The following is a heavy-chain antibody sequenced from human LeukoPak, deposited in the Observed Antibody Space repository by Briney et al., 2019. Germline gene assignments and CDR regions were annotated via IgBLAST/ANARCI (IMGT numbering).Heavy chain of an antibody. J-gene: IGHJ2*01. CDR1: GGSISGYY. CDR3: ARVYYGRTYDYWYFDL. CDR2: IFYSGST. D-gene: IGHD3-10*01. V-gene: IGHV4-59*01. Sequence: SETLSLTSTVSGGSISGYYWSWIRQPPGKGLEWIGYIFYSGSTNYNPSLKSRVTISVDTSKNQFSLKLSSVTAADTAVYFCARVYYGRTYDYWYFDLWGRGTLVTVSS.